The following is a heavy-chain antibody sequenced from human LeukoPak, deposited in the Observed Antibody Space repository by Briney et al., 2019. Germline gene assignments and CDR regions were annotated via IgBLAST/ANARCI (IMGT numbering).Heavy chain of an antibody. CDR2: INPNSGGT. Sequence: ASVKVSCKASGYTFTCYYMHWVRQAPGQGLEWMGWINPNSGGTNYAQKFQGRVTMTRDTSISTAYMQLSRLRSDDTAVYYCARSFAYSYGYEFDYWGQGTLVTVSS. V-gene: IGHV1-2*02. D-gene: IGHD5-18*01. J-gene: IGHJ4*02. CDR3: ARSFAYSYGYEFDY. CDR1: GYTFTCYY.